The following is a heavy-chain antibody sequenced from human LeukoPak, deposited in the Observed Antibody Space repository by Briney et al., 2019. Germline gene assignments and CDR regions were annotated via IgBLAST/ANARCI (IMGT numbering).Heavy chain of an antibody. CDR2: IPGSGGST. J-gene: IGHJ4*02. Sequence: TGGSLRLSCAASGFTFASYAMSWVRQAPGKRLEWVSGIPGSGGSTYYADSVKGRFSISRDSSKNTLYLQMNSLRAEDTAVYYCAKRDLYGSGSYYVYWGQGTLVTVSS. CDR1: GFTFASYA. CDR3: AKRDLYGSGSYYVY. D-gene: IGHD3-10*01. V-gene: IGHV3-23*01.